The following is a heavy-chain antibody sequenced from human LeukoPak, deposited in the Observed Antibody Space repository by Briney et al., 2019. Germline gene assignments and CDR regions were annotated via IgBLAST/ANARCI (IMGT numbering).Heavy chain of an antibody. V-gene: IGHV3-7*01. D-gene: IGHD1-1*01. CDR2: MNEAGSDK. CDR3: VSWDVGHNNF. J-gene: IGHJ1*01. Sequence: GGSLRLSCAASGFTFSRFWMSWLRQAPGKGLEWVAHMNEAGSDKYYVEYVKGRFSISRDNAKNSVFLQMNSLRVEDTAAYYCVSWDVGHNNFWGQGAQVTVSS. CDR1: GFTFSRFW.